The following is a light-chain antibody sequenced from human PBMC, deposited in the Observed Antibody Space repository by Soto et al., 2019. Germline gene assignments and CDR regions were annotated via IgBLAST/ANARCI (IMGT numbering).Light chain of an antibody. CDR3: QQYLSIPRT. Sequence: DVVMTQSPDSLAVSLGERATINCTSSQTLLYNLNSKNYLAWYQRKPGQPPKLLIYWASTRESGVPDRFSGSGSGTDFTLTISSLQAEDVAVYYCQQYLSIPRTFGQGTKVEIK. V-gene: IGKV4-1*01. J-gene: IGKJ1*01. CDR2: WAS. CDR1: QTLLYNLNSKNY.